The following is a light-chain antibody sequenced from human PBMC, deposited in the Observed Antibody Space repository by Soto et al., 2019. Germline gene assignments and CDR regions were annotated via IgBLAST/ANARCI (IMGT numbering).Light chain of an antibody. V-gene: IGKV3-11*01. J-gene: IGKJ1*01. CDR1: QSVSTY. CDR2: DVS. CDR3: QQRGNWPWT. Sequence: EIVLTQSPATLSLSPGERATLSCRASQSVSTYLAWYQQKPGQAPRLLIYDVSKRATGIPARFSGSGSGTDFTLTIGSLEPEDFAVYYCQQRGNWPWTFGKGTKVEIK.